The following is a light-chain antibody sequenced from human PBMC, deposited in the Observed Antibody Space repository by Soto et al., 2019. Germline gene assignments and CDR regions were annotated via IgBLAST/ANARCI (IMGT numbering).Light chain of an antibody. CDR2: KAS. CDR1: QSISSW. Sequence: DIQMTQSPSTLSASVGDRVTITCRASQSISSWLAWYQQKPGKAPKLLIYKASTLQSGVPSRFSGSRSGTEFTLAISCLQPDDSATDYCQQYNDNWTFGQGTKVEIK. J-gene: IGKJ1*01. V-gene: IGKV1-5*03. CDR3: QQYNDNWT.